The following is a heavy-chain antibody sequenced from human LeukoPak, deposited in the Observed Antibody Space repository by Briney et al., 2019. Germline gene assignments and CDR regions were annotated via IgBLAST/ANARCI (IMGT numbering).Heavy chain of an antibody. CDR1: GFTFDDYA. J-gene: IGHJ4*02. Sequence: GRSLRLSCAASGFTFDDYAMHWVRHAPGKGLEWVSGISWNSGSIGYADSVKGRFTISRDNAKNSLHLQMNSLRAEDTALYYCAKARESYYDSSGYDYWGQGTLVTVSS. CDR3: AKARESYYDSSGYDY. D-gene: IGHD3-22*01. V-gene: IGHV3-9*01. CDR2: ISWNSGSI.